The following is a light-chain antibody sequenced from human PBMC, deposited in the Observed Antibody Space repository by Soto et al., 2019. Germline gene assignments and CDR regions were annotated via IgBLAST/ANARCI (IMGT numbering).Light chain of an antibody. J-gene: IGLJ3*02. CDR1: SSNIGAGYA. CDR2: GTI. V-gene: IGLV1-40*01. CDR3: QSYDSSLSGSKV. Sequence: QLVLTQPPSVSGAPGQRVTITCTGTSSNIGAGYAVHWYQLLPGTAPKLLIYGTINRPSGVPDRFSGSRSGPSASLAITGLQAEDEAEYYCQSYDSSLSGSKVFGGGTKLTVL.